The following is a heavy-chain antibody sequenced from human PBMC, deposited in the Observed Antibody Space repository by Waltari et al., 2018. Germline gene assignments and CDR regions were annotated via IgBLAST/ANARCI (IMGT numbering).Heavy chain of an antibody. CDR2: IRPYNGNT. Sequence: QVQLVQSGAEVKKPGASVKVSCKASGYTFTSDGISWVRQAPGQGLEWMGWIRPYNGNTNYDQNLQGRVTMTTDTSTSTAYMELRSLRSDDTAVYYCARFFSSRRDGYNTDAFDIWGQGTMVTVSS. CDR1: GYTFTSDG. CDR3: ARFFSSRRDGYNTDAFDI. D-gene: IGHD5-12*01. V-gene: IGHV1-18*01. J-gene: IGHJ3*02.